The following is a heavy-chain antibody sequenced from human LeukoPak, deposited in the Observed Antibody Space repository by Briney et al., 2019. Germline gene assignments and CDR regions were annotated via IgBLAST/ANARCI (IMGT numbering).Heavy chain of an antibody. D-gene: IGHD2-8*01. Sequence: PGGSLRLSCAASGFTFSSYGMHWVRQAPGKGLEWVAVIPYDGSNKYYADSVKGRFTISRDNSKNTLYLQMNSLRAEDTAVYYCAKDPALIRGDDYWGQGTLVTVSS. V-gene: IGHV3-30*18. CDR2: IPYDGSNK. CDR3: AKDPALIRGDDY. J-gene: IGHJ4*02. CDR1: GFTFSSYG.